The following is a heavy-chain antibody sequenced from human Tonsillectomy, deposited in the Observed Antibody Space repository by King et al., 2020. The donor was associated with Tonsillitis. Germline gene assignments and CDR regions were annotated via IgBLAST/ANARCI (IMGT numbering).Heavy chain of an antibody. D-gene: IGHD4-11*01. CDR1: GFMFDDYA. Sequence: VQLVESGGGLVQPGGSLRLSCAASGFMFDDYAMDWVRQPPGKGLEWVSHIGRDGDSIYYADSVRGRFTISRDNSKNSLYLQMNSLGTDDTALYYCARAVSSNENFDLWGQGALVTVSS. CDR2: IGRDGDSI. V-gene: IGHV3-43*02. CDR3: ARAVSSNENFDL. J-gene: IGHJ4*02.